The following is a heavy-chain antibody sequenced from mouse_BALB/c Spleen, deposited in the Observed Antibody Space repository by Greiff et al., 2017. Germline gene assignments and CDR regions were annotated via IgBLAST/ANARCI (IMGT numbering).Heavy chain of an antibody. D-gene: IGHD1-2*01. CDR1: GYTFTSYD. Sequence: SGPELVKPGALVKISCKASGYTFTSYDINWVKQRPGQGLEWIGWIYPGDGSTKYNEKFKGKATLTADKSSSTAYMQLSSLTSENSAVYFCARSATDWYFDVWGAGTTVTVSS. CDR3: ARSATDWYFDV. J-gene: IGHJ1*01. CDR2: IYPGDGST. V-gene: IGHV1S33*01.